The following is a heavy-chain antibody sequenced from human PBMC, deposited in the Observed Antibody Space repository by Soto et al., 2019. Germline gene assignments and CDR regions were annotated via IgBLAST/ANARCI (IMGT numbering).Heavy chain of an antibody. Sequence: XGSLRLSCAASACSFSTSWMHWVRQAPGGGLVWVSRINPDGRTINYADSVKGRFTISRDNAKNTLYLQMNILRVEDTAVYFCATAGNYRFDNWRLGNLVTVSS. V-gene: IGHV3-74*01. J-gene: IGHJ4*02. CDR1: ACSFSTSW. CDR3: ATAGNYRFDN. D-gene: IGHD1-1*01. CDR2: INPDGRTI.